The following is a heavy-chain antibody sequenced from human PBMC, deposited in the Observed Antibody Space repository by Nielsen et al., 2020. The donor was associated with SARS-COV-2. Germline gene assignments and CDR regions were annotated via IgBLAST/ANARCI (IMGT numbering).Heavy chain of an antibody. V-gene: IGHV3-48*04. Sequence: ESLKISCAASGFTFSSYSMNWVRQAPGKGLEWVSYISSSGSTIYYADSVKGRFTISRDNAKNSLYLQMNSLRAEDTAVYYCARSTLLLTGYPTDFFDYWGQGTLVTVSS. CDR3: ARSTLLLTGYPTDFFDY. D-gene: IGHD3-9*01. J-gene: IGHJ4*02. CDR2: ISSSGSTI. CDR1: GFTFSSYS.